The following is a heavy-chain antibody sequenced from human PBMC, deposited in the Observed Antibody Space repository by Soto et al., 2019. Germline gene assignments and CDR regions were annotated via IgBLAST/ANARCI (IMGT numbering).Heavy chain of an antibody. CDR3: ARDLRCSGLDV. J-gene: IGHJ6*02. CDR2: IFYSGST. D-gene: IGHD3-9*01. V-gene: IGHV4-59*01. Sequence: QVELQQSGPGLVKPSETLSLTCNVSGASMRSYYWTWMRLSPGKGLEWIGDIFYSGSTNLNPSLRSRLSISIDTSKNKFSLMLNSVTAADTAVYYCARDLRCSGLDVWGQGTTVTVSS. CDR1: GASMRSYY.